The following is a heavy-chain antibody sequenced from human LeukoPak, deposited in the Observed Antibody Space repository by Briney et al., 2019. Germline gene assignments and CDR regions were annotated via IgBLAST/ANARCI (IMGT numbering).Heavy chain of an antibody. D-gene: IGHD2-21*01. CDR3: ASPGSVVVIASPDAFDI. Sequence: ASVKVSCKASGYTFTSYAMNWVRQAPGQGLEWMGWINTNTGNPTYAQGFTGRFVFSLDTSVSTAYLQISSLKAEDTAVYYCASPGSVVVIASPDAFDIWGQGTMVTVSS. CDR1: GYTFTSYA. CDR2: INTNTGNP. V-gene: IGHV7-4-1*02. J-gene: IGHJ3*02.